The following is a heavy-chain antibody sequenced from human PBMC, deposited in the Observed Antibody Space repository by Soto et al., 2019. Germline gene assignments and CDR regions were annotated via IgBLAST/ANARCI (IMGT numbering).Heavy chain of an antibody. CDR3: EREVVEVTKFIDY. Sequence: SETLSLTCTVSGASISRGHYYWSWIRQHPGKGLEWIGYIYSSGPTFYNPSLKSRVTISLDKYKNQFSLKLSSVTDADKDVYFCEREVVEVTKFIDYWGQGNMVPVS. CDR1: GASISRGHYY. D-gene: IGHD3-22*01. V-gene: IGHV4-30-4*01. J-gene: IGHJ4*02. CDR2: IYSSGPT.